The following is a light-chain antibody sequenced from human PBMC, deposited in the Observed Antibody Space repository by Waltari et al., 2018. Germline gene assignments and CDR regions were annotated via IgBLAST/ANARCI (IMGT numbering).Light chain of an antibody. V-gene: IGKV3-20*01. J-gene: IGKJ1*01. CDR3: QNHERLPAT. CDR2: AAS. Sequence: IVLTQSPGTLSLSPGEGATLSCRASQSIGKYLVWYQQNPGQAPRLLIYAASGRATGVPDRFSGSGSGTDLSLTISRLEPEDFAVYYCQNHERLPATFGQGTKVEIK. CDR1: QSIGKY.